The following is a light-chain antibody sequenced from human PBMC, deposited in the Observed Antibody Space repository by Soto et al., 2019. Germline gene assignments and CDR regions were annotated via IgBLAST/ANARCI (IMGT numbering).Light chain of an antibody. J-gene: IGKJ4*01. CDR1: QSVNTT. Sequence: EIVMTQSPATLSVSPGERATLSCRASQSVNTTLAWYQQKPGQAPRLLIYGASTRATGIPARFSGSVSGTEFTLTISSLRSEEFAVYYCHQYHEWPLTFGGGTKVEIK. CDR2: GAS. CDR3: HQYHEWPLT. V-gene: IGKV3-15*01.